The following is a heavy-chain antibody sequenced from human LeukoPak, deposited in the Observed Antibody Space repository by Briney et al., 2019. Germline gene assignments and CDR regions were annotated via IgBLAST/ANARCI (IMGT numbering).Heavy chain of an antibody. V-gene: IGHV4-4*07. D-gene: IGHD4-17*01. CDR3: ARDSVDYGDCWSYFDY. Sequence: PSETLSLTCTVSGGSISSYYWSWIRQPAGKGLEWIGRIYTSGSTNYNPSLKSRVTMSVDTSKNQFSLKLSSVTAADTAVYYCARDSVDYGDCWSYFDYWGQGTLVTVSS. CDR2: IYTSGST. J-gene: IGHJ4*02. CDR1: GGSISSYY.